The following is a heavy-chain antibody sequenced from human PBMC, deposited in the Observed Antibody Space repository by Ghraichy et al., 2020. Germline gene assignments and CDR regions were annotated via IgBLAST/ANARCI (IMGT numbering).Heavy chain of an antibody. Sequence: SVKVSCKASGGTFSSYAISWVRQAPGQGLEWVGGIIPIFGTANYAQKFQGRVTITADESTSTAYMELSSLRSEDTAVYYCARDLYDGYCSGGSCYSTFDYWGQGTLVTVSS. CDR1: GGTFSSYA. CDR3: ARDLYDGYCSGGSCYSTFDY. J-gene: IGHJ4*02. V-gene: IGHV1-69*13. D-gene: IGHD2-15*01. CDR2: IIPIFGTA.